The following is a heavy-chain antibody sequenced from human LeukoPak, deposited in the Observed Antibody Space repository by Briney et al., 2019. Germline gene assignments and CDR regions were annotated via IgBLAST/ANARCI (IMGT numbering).Heavy chain of an antibody. Sequence: PSETLSLTCTVSGGSISSCYWSWIRQPPGKGLEWIGYIYYSGSTNYNPSLKSRVTISVDTSKNQFSLKLSPVTAADTAVYYCARGRGGVVLYYYYYMDVWGKGTTVTVSS. CDR2: IYYSGST. D-gene: IGHD3-3*01. J-gene: IGHJ6*03. V-gene: IGHV4-59*12. CDR3: ARGRGGVVLYYYYYMDV. CDR1: GGSISSCY.